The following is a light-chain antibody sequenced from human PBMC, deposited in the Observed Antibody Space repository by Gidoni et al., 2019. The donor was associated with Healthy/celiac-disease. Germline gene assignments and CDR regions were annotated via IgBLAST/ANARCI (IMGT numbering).Light chain of an antibody. J-gene: IGKJ4*01. Sequence: EIVLTQSPGTLSLSPGERATLSCRASQSVSSSYLAWYQQKPGQAPRLLIYGASSRATGIPDRFSGSGSGTDFTLTLRRLEPEDFAVYYCQQYGSSPTFGGGTKMEIK. CDR3: QQYGSSPT. CDR2: GAS. CDR1: QSVSSSY. V-gene: IGKV3-20*01.